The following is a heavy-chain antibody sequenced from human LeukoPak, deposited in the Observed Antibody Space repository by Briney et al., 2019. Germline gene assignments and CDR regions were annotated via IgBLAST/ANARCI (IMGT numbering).Heavy chain of an antibody. D-gene: IGHD6-19*01. CDR3: ARDRYSTGWYYFDY. J-gene: IGHJ4*02. Sequence: GGSLRLSYAASGFTFSDYYMSWIRQAPGKGLEWVSRISSSSSYTNYADSVKGRFTISRDNAKNALYLQMNSLRAEDTAVYYCARDRYSTGWYYFDYWGQGNLVTVSS. V-gene: IGHV3-11*06. CDR1: GFTFSDYY. CDR2: ISSSSSYT.